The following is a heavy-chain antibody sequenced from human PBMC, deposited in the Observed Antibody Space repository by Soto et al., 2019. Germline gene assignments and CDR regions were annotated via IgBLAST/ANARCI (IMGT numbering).Heavy chain of an antibody. CDR3: ARHFSGYSGYQMDY. CDR1: GGSISSSSYY. V-gene: IGHV4-39*01. Sequence: QLQLQESCPGLVKPSETLSLTCTVSGGSISSSSYYWGWLRQPPGKGLEWIGSIYYSGSTYYNPSLKNRVTIAADTSKNQFSLKLTSVTAADTAVYYCARHFSGYSGYQMDYWGQGTLVTVSS. CDR2: IYYSGST. J-gene: IGHJ4*02. D-gene: IGHD5-12*01.